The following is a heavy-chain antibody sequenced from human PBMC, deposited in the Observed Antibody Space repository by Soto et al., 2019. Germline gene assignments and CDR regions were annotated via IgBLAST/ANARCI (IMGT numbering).Heavy chain of an antibody. CDR2: FDPEDGET. D-gene: IGHD2-2*01. CDR3: ARGDDCSSTSCYDPYFDY. Sequence: ASVKVSCKVSGYTLTELSMHWVRQAPGKGLEWMGGFDPEDGETIYAQKLQGRVTMTTDTSTSTAYMELRSLRSDDTAVYYCARGDDCSSTSCYDPYFDYWGQGTLVTVSS. J-gene: IGHJ4*02. V-gene: IGHV1-24*01. CDR1: GYTLTELS.